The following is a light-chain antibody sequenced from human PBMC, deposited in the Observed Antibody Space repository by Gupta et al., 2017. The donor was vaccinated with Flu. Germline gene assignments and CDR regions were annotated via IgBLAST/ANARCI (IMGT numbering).Light chain of an antibody. J-gene: IGLJ3*02. CDR2: EDI. CDR3: FSVDRNSDQRV. V-gene: IGLV3-10*01. Sequence: SYELPQPLSVSVSPGQTARITCSGDAFPKNYAYWYHLTSGPAPQLVIYEDIKRPSGIPKRFSGSTSGTMATLTISGAQVEDEGDYYCFSVDRNSDQRVFGGGTKLAVL. CDR1: AFPKNY.